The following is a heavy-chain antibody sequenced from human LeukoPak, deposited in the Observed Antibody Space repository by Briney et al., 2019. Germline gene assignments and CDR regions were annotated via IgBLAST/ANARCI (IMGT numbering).Heavy chain of an antibody. V-gene: IGHV1-69*04. Sequence: SVKLSCKASGGTFSSYAISWVRQTPGQGLEWMGRITPILGIANYAQKFQGRVTITADKSTSTAYMELSSLRSEDTAVYYCARTSFDYSYGYGGGLYFDYWGQGTLVTVSS. CDR2: ITPILGIA. CDR1: GGTFSSYA. J-gene: IGHJ4*02. CDR3: ARTSFDYSYGYGGGLYFDY. D-gene: IGHD5-18*01.